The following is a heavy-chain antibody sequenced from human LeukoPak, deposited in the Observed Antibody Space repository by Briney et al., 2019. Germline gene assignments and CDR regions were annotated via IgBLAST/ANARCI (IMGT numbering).Heavy chain of an antibody. Sequence: SVKVSCKASGGTFSTYAISLVRQASGQGLEWMGGIIAIFGTANYAQKFQGRVTITADESTSTAYMELSSLRSEDTAVYYCAREAGRVVVPAAIRSTGMDVWGQGTTVTVSS. J-gene: IGHJ6*02. V-gene: IGHV1-69*13. CDR3: AREAGRVVVPAAIRSTGMDV. D-gene: IGHD2-2*01. CDR2: IIAIFGTA. CDR1: GGTFSTYA.